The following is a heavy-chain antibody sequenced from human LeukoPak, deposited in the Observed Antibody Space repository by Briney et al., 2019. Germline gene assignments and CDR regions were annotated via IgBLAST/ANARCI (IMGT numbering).Heavy chain of an antibody. CDR3: AKARYDFWSGYLSFDY. D-gene: IGHD3-3*01. Sequence: GGSLRLSCAASGFTFSSYAMSWVRQAPGKGLEWVSSISGNGGSTYYADLVKGRFSISRDNSKNTLHLQMNSLRAEDTAVYYCAKARYDFWSGYLSFDYWGQGTLVTVSS. J-gene: IGHJ4*02. CDR1: GFTFSSYA. V-gene: IGHV3-23*01. CDR2: ISGNGGST.